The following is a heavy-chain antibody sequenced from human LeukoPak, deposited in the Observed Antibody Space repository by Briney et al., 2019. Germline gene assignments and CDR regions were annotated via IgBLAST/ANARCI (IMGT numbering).Heavy chain of an antibody. J-gene: IGHJ6*03. Sequence: SQTLSLTCTVSGGSISSGSYYWSWIRQPAGKGLEWIGRIYTSGSTNYNPSLKSRVTISVDTSKNQFSLKLSSVTAADTAVYYCARVPAEYYYYYMDVWGKGTTVTVSS. CDR2: IYTSGST. CDR1: GGSISSGSYY. CDR3: ARVPAEYYYYYMDV. V-gene: IGHV4-61*02. D-gene: IGHD2-2*01.